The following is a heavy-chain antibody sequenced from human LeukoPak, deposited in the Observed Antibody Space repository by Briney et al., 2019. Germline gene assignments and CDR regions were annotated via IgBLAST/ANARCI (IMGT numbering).Heavy chain of an antibody. CDR3: ARVTSSSGDWFDP. CDR1: GGSISSSSYY. D-gene: IGHD3-22*01. J-gene: IGHJ5*02. CDR2: IYYSGST. V-gene: IGHV4-39*07. Sequence: PSETLSLTCTVSGGSISSSSYYWGWIRQPPGKGLEWIGSIYYSGSTYYNPSLKSRVTISVDTSKNQFSLKLSSVTAADTAVYYCARVTSSSGDWFDPWGQGTLVTVSS.